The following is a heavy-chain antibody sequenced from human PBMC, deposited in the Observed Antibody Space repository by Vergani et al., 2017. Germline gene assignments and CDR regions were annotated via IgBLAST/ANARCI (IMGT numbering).Heavy chain of an antibody. CDR2: IYSGGST. J-gene: IGHJ4*02. D-gene: IGHD2/OR15-2a*01. V-gene: IGHV3-66*01. Sequence: EVQVVETGGGLVQPGGSLRLSCAASGFTVSSNYMSWVRQAPGKGLEWVSVIYSGGSTYYADSVKGRFIISRDNSKNTLYLQMNSLRAEDTADYYCANSKDRGTFDYWGQGTLVTVSS. CDR3: ANSKDRGTFDY. CDR1: GFTVSSNY.